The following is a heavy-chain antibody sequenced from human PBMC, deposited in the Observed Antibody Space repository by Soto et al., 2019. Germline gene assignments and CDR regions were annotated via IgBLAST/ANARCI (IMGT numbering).Heavy chain of an antibody. D-gene: IGHD3-3*01. CDR1: GFTFSSYW. Sequence: GGSLRLSCAASGFTFSSYWMSWVRQAPGKGLEWVANIKQDGSEKYYVDSVKGRFTISRDNAKNSLYLQMNSLRAEDTAVYYCARDEIVDYDFWSGYSYYFDYWGQGTLVTVSS. CDR2: IKQDGSEK. V-gene: IGHV3-7*01. CDR3: ARDEIVDYDFWSGYSYYFDY. J-gene: IGHJ4*02.